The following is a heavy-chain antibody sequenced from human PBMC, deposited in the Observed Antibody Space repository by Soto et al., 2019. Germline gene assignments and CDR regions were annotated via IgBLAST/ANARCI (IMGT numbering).Heavy chain of an antibody. V-gene: IGHV4-31*03. Sequence: SETLSLTCTVSGGSISSGGYYWSWIRQHPGKGLEWIGYIYYSGSTYYNPSLKSRVTISVDTSKNQFSLKLSSVTAADTAVYYCARGLHLRNSAKAGNSANWFDPWGQGTLVTVSS. J-gene: IGHJ5*02. D-gene: IGHD6-19*01. CDR3: ARGLHLRNSAKAGNSANWFDP. CDR2: IYYSGST. CDR1: GGSISSGGYY.